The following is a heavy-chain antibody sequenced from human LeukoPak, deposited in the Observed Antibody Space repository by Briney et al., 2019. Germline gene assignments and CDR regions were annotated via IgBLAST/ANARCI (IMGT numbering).Heavy chain of an antibody. V-gene: IGHV4-38-2*02. Sequence: SETLSLTCTVSGYSINSSFYWGWIRVPPGKGLEWIGSVFHRGTTYYNSSLKSRVNISIDTSKNQFSLKLNSLTAEDTAMYYCVRDGYYGSGSPGWFGPWGPGTLVIVSA. J-gene: IGHJ5*02. D-gene: IGHD3-10*01. CDR3: VRDGYYGSGSPGWFGP. CDR1: GYSINSSFY. CDR2: VFHRGTT.